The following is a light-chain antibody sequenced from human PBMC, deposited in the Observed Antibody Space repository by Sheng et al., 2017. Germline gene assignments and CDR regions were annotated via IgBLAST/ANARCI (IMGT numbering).Light chain of an antibody. CDR2: EAS. V-gene: IGKV3-15*01. Sequence: EVVLTQSPATLSMSPGGRATLSCRASQSVSTHLAWYQQKPGQAPRLLIYEASTRAAGIPDRFSGTGSGTEFSLTISSLQSEDFAVYYCQEYNAWPPWTFGQGTKVEIK. CDR3: QEYNAWPPWT. CDR1: QSVSTH. J-gene: IGKJ1*01.